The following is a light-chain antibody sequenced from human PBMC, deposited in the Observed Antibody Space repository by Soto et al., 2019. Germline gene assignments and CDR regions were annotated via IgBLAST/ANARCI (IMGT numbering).Light chain of an antibody. J-gene: IGLJ2*01. CDR1: SSDVGAYNY. CDR3: SSFAGSRVLV. CDR2: EVS. Sequence: QSALTQPASVSGSPGQSITISCTGTSSDVGAYNYVSWYQQHPGKAPKLIIYEVSDRPSGVSNRFSGSKSGNTASLTISGRQAEDEAHYYCSSFAGSRVLVLGGGTKVTVL. V-gene: IGLV2-14*03.